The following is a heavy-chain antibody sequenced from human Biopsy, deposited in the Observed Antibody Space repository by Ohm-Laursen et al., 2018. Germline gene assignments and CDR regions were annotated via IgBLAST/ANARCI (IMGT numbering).Heavy chain of an antibody. CDR2: IRSESSGGTR. CDR3: SKWTGGYSYSPL. Sequence: SLRLSCTASGFNFGDSGMGWFRQAPGKGLECVGLIRSESSGGTREYAAPVKGRFTVSRDDSKSIAYLDMNSLKTEDTAMYYCSKWTGGYSYSPLWGRGTLVTVSS. CDR1: GFNFGDSG. D-gene: IGHD5-12*01. J-gene: IGHJ4*02. V-gene: IGHV3-49*03.